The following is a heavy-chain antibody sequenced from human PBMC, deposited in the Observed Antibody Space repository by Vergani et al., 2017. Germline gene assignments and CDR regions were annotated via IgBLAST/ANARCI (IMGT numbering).Heavy chain of an antibody. V-gene: IGHV4-38-2*01. Sequence: QVQLQESGPGLVKPSETLSLTCAVSGYSLSSGYYWGWIRQPPGKGLEWIGSIYHSGSTYYNPSLKSRVTISVDTSKNQFSLKLSSVTAADTAVYYCARQNCGGDCLDFDYWGQGTLVTVSS. D-gene: IGHD2-21*02. CDR1: GYSLSSGYY. J-gene: IGHJ4*02. CDR2: IYHSGST. CDR3: ARQNCGGDCLDFDY.